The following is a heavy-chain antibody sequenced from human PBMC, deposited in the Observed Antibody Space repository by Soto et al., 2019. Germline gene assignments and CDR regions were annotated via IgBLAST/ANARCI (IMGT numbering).Heavy chain of an antibody. V-gene: IGHV1-18*01. CDR3: RSTLDY. CDR2: ISAYNGNT. J-gene: IGHJ4*02. Sequence: ASVKVSCKASGYTFTSYGISWVRQAPGQGLEWMGWISAYNGNTNYAQKLQGRVTMTTDTSTSTAYMDPTDTATYYCARTLGRSTLDYWGQGTLVTVSS. CDR1: GYTFTSYG. D-gene: IGHD3-10*01.